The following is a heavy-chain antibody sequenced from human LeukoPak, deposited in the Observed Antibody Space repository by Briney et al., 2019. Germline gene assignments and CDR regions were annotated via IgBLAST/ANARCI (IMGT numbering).Heavy chain of an antibody. Sequence: GGSLRLSCAASGFTFSNYWMAWIRQAPGRGLEWVANINKDGSEKYYVDSVRGRFTISRDNAKNSLYLQMNSLGAEDTAVYYCVSELVVGVAEYFQHWGQGTLVAVSS. CDR3: VSELVVGVAEYFQH. CDR1: GFTFSNYW. D-gene: IGHD1-26*01. CDR2: INKDGSEK. V-gene: IGHV3-7*01. J-gene: IGHJ1*01.